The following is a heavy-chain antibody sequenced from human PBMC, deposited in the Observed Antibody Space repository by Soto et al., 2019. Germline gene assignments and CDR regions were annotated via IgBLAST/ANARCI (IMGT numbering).Heavy chain of an antibody. CDR3: ARVGSSWGLVRYFDY. J-gene: IGHJ4*02. Sequence: SETLSLTCTVSGGSVSSGIYYWSWIRQPPGKGLECIGYIYYSGSTNYNPSLKSRVTISVDTSKNQFSLKLSSVTAADTAVYYCARVGSSWGLVRYFDYWGQGTLVTV. V-gene: IGHV4-61*01. CDR1: GGSVSSGIYY. D-gene: IGHD6-13*01. CDR2: IYYSGST.